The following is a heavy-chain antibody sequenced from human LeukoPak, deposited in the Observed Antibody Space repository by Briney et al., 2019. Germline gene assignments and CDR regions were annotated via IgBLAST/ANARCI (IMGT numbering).Heavy chain of an antibody. J-gene: IGHJ4*02. CDR3: AIGITIFGVVTEFDY. CDR2: INPNSGGT. CDR1: GYTFTGYY. Sequence: ASVKVSCKASGYTFTGYYMHRVRQAPGQGLEWMGWINPNSGGTNYAQKFQGRVTMTSDTSISTAYMELRRLRSDDTAVYYCAIGITIFGVVTEFDYWGQGTLVTVSS. D-gene: IGHD3-3*01. V-gene: IGHV1-2*02.